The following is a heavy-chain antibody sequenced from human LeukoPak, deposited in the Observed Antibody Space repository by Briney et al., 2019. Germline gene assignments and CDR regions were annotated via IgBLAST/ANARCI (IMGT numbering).Heavy chain of an antibody. D-gene: IGHD3-10*01. CDR2: IIPILGIA. Sequence: SVKVSCKASGGTFSSYAISWVRQAPGQGLEWMGRIIPILGIASYAQKFQGRVTITADKSTSTAYMELSSLRSEDTAVYYCARDRFTMVRGVTHYYYYGMDVWGQGTTVTVSS. CDR1: GGTFSSYA. CDR3: ARDRFTMVRGVTHYYYYGMDV. J-gene: IGHJ6*02. V-gene: IGHV1-69*04.